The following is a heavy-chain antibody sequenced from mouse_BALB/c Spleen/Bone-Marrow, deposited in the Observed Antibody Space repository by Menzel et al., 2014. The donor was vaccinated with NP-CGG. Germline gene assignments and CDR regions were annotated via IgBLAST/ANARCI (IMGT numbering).Heavy chain of an antibody. D-gene: IGHD2-3*01. V-gene: IGHV1-9*01. Sequence: QVQLQQSGAELMKPGASVKISCKATGYTFSSYWIEWVKQRPGHGLEWIGEILPGSGSTNYNEKFKGKATFTADTSSNTAYMQLSSLTFEDSAVYYCARSDGYYYAMDYWGQGTSVTVSS. CDR1: GYTFSSYW. CDR2: ILPGSGST. J-gene: IGHJ4*01. CDR3: ARSDGYYYAMDY.